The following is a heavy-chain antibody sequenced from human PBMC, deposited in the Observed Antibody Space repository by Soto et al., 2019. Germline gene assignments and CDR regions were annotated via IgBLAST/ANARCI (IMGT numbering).Heavy chain of an antibody. Sequence: GGSLRLSCAASGFNFNSYTINWVRQAPGKGLEYVSAISSNGGSTYYADSVKGRFTIFRDNSKNTLYLQMSSLRAEDTAVYYCVKDLSRYSYGPAWGQGTLVTVSS. D-gene: IGHD5-18*01. CDR3: VKDLSRYSYGPA. CDR2: ISSNGGST. CDR1: GFNFNSYT. V-gene: IGHV3-64D*06. J-gene: IGHJ5*02.